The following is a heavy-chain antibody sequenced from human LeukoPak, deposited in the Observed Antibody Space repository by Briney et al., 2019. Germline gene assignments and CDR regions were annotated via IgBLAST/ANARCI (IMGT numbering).Heavy chain of an antibody. CDR3: ARGWFDGDYDRFDY. D-gene: IGHD4-17*01. CDR2: INQDGSQK. V-gene: IGHV3-7*03. Sequence: GGSLRLSCAVSGFTFSSYWMSWFRQAPGKGLEWVANINQDGSQKFSVDSVKGRFTISRDNAKNSLSLQMNSLRVEDAAVYYCARGWFDGDYDRFDYWGQGTLVTVSS. CDR1: GFTFSSYW. J-gene: IGHJ4*02.